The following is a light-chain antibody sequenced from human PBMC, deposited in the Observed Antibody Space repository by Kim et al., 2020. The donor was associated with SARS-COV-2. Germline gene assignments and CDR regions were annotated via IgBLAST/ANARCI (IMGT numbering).Light chain of an antibody. CDR3: QSYDSSLGGSA. V-gene: IGLV1-40*01. CDR2: GNT. CDR1: SSNIGAGYD. Sequence: QSVLTQPPSVSGAPGQRVTISCTGSSSNIGAGYDVHWYQQLPGTAPKLLIYGNTNRPSGVPDRFSGSKSGTSASLAITGLQAEDEADYYCQSYDSSLGGSAFGAWTQLTVL. J-gene: IGLJ2*01.